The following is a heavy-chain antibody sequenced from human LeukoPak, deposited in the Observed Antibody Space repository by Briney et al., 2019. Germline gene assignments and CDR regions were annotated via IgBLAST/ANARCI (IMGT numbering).Heavy chain of an antibody. J-gene: IGHJ4*02. Sequence: GGSLRLSCAASGFTFSSYSMNWVRQAPGKGLEWVSSISSSSSYIYYADSVKGRFTISRDNAKNSLYLQMNSLRAEDTAVYYCAKTPEVTSYYYDSSGYYYDYWGQGTLVTVSS. V-gene: IGHV3-21*01. CDR2: ISSSSSYI. CDR1: GFTFSSYS. D-gene: IGHD3-22*01. CDR3: AKTPEVTSYYYDSSGYYYDY.